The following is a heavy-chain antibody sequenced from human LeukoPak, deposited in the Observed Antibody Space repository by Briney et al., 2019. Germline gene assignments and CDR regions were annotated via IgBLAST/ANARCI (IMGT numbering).Heavy chain of an antibody. CDR1: GFTFSSYE. J-gene: IGHJ4*02. Sequence: GGSLRLSCAASGFTFSSYEMNWIRQAPGKGLEWVSYISSSGSTMYYADSVKGRFTISRDNAKNSLYLQMNSLRAEDTAVYYCARALPLDYWGQGTLVTVSS. CDR3: ARALPLDY. V-gene: IGHV3-48*03. CDR2: ISSSGSTM.